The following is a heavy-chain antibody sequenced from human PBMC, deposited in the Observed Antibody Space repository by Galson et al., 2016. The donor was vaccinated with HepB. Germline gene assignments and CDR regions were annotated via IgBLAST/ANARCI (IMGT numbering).Heavy chain of an antibody. Sequence: SLRLSCAASGLTFDYSAMHWVRQAPGERPEWVSLISGDGGSTPYADSVRGRFTISRDNSKNSLYLEMHSLRTEDTAFYYCSKDIPTQAARQAFHIWGQGTLLSLSS. CDR3: SKDIPTQAARQAFHI. CDR2: ISGDGGST. V-gene: IGHV3-43*02. J-gene: IGHJ3*02. CDR1: GLTFDYSA. D-gene: IGHD6-6*01.